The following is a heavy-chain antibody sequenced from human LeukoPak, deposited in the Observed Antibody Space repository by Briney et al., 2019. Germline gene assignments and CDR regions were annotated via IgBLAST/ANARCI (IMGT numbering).Heavy chain of an antibody. J-gene: IGHJ3*02. Sequence: PSETLSLTCAVYGGSFSGYYWSWIRQPPGKGLEWIGEINHSGSTNYNPSLKSRVTISVDTSKNQFSLKLSSVTAADTAVYYCARCGQQLGDAFDIWGQGTMVTVSS. D-gene: IGHD6-13*01. CDR1: GGSFSGYY. CDR2: INHSGST. V-gene: IGHV4-34*01. CDR3: ARCGQQLGDAFDI.